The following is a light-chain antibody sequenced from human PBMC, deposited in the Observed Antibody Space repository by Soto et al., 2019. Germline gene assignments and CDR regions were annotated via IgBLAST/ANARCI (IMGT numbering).Light chain of an antibody. CDR1: SGDIGSYNR. J-gene: IGLJ1*01. CDR2: EVT. Sequence: QSALTQPASVSGSPGQSITISCTGTSGDIGSYNRVSWYQQHPGKAPKLIIYEVTDRPSGVSNRFSGSKSGNTASLTISGLQAEDEAEYYCGSYTTINTRASVFGAGTKVTV. V-gene: IGLV2-14*01. CDR3: GSYTTINTRASV.